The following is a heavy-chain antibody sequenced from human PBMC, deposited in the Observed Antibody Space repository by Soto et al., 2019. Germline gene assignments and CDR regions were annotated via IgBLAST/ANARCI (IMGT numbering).Heavy chain of an antibody. V-gene: IGHV1-69*13. J-gene: IGHJ4*02. D-gene: IGHD6-13*01. CDR1: GGTFSSYA. Sequence: WASVKVSCKASGGTFSSYAISWVRQAPGQGLEWMGGIIPIFGTANYAQKFQGRVTITADESTSTAYMELSSLRSEDTAVYYCAREDRIAADGANYFDYWGQGTLVTVSS. CDR2: IIPIFGTA. CDR3: AREDRIAADGANYFDY.